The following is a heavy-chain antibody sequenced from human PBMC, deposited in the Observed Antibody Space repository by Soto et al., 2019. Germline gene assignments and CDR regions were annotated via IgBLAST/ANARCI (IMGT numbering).Heavy chain of an antibody. Sequence: SGPTLVNPTQTLTLTCTFSGFSLSTSGMCVSWIRQPPGKALEWLALIDWVDDKYYSTSLKTRLSISKDTSKNQVVLTLTNVDPLDTATYYCARMCRGWFDPWGQGTLVTVS. V-gene: IGHV2-70*01. CDR2: IDWVDDK. CDR1: GFSLSTSGMC. J-gene: IGHJ5*02. D-gene: IGHD2-15*01. CDR3: ARMCRGWFDP.